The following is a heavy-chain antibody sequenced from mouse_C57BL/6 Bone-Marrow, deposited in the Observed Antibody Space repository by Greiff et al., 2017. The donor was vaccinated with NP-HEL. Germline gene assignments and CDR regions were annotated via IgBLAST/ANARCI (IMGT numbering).Heavy chain of an antibody. Sequence: QVQLQQSGAELVRPGASVTLSCKASGYTFTDYEMHWVKQTPVHGLEWIGAIDPETGGTAYNQKFKGKAILTADKYSSTAYMELRSLTSEDSAVYYCTGTFYFDYWGQGTTLTVSS. V-gene: IGHV1-15*01. J-gene: IGHJ2*01. CDR3: TGTFYFDY. CDR1: GYTFTDYE. CDR2: IDPETGGT.